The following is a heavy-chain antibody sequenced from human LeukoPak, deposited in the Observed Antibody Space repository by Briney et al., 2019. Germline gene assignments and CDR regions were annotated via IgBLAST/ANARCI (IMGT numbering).Heavy chain of an antibody. D-gene: IGHD5-18*01. Sequence: SETLSLTCTVSGGSISSGGYYWSWIRQHPGKGLEWIGYIYYSGSTYYNPSLKSRVTISVDTSKNQFSLKLSSVTAADTAVYYCARGGNRGYSYGYHFDYWGQGTLVTVSS. CDR3: ARGGNRGYSYGYHFDY. V-gene: IGHV4-31*03. J-gene: IGHJ4*02. CDR1: GGSISSGGYY. CDR2: IYYSGST.